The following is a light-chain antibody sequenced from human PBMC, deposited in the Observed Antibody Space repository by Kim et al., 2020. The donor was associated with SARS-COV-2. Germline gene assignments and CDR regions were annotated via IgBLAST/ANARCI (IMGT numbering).Light chain of an antibody. V-gene: IGLV3-19*01. CDR3: QYRDGGGNVV. CDR2: GRN. J-gene: IGLJ2*01. Sequence: SSELTQDPAVSVALGQTVRITCPGDSLRSYYATWYQQKPRQAPLLVIFGRNNRPSGIPDLFSGSTSGNTASLTISGAQAEEEADFYCQYRDGGGNVVFGGGTKVTVL. CDR1: SLRSYY.